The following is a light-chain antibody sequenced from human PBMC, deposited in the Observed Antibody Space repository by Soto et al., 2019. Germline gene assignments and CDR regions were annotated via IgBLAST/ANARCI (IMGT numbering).Light chain of an antibody. V-gene: IGKV3-15*01. CDR2: GAS. CDR3: HQYAFWPYT. Sequence: ETVMTQSPDTLSVSPGERATLSCRASQSVRTSLAWYQQKPGQAPRLLIYGASNRATDIPPRFSGSGSGTEFTLAIDSLQSEDFAVYYCHQYAFWPYTFGQGTKVDIK. CDR1: QSVRTS. J-gene: IGKJ2*01.